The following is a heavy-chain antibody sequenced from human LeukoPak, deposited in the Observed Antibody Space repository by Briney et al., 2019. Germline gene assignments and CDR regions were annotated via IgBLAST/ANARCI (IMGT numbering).Heavy chain of an antibody. J-gene: IGHJ6*02. D-gene: IGHD5-12*01. V-gene: IGHV3-53*01. CDR2: IYSGGST. Sequence: PGGSLRLSCAASGFTVSSNYMSWVRQAPGKRLEWVSVIYSGGSTYYADSVKGRFTISRDNSKNTLYLQMNSLRAEDTAVYYCARDALVATDYYYGMDVWGQGTTVTVSS. CDR3: ARDALVATDYYYGMDV. CDR1: GFTVSSNY.